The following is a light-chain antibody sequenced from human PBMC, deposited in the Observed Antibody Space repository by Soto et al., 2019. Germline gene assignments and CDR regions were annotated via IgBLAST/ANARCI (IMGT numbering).Light chain of an antibody. CDR3: QQYGSSPWT. J-gene: IGKJ1*01. V-gene: IGKV3-20*01. Sequence: EIVLTQSPGTLSLSAGERATLSCRASQSVSSSYLAWYQQKLGQAPRLLIYGASGRATGIPDRFSGSGSGTDFTLTISRLEPEDFAVYYRQQYGSSPWTFGQGTKVDIK. CDR1: QSVSSSY. CDR2: GAS.